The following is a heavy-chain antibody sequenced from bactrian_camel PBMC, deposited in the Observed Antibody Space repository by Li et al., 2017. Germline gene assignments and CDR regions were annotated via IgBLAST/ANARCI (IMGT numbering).Heavy chain of an antibody. CDR3: AKDLLDYYSGSYYYQAEDY. CDR1: GFTFSISG. D-gene: IGHD2*01. J-gene: IGHJ4*01. CDR2: IEKDGRNT. Sequence: HVQLVESGGGLVQPGGSLRLSCAASGFTFSISGMSWVRQAPGKGLEWVSGIEKDGRNTYYADSVKGRFTISRDNAKNTVYLQLNSLKTEDTATYYCAKDLLDYYSGSYYYQAEDYWGQGTQVTVS. V-gene: IGHV3S7*01.